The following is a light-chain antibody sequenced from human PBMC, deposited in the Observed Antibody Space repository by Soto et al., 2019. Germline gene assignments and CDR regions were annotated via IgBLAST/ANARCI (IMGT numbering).Light chain of an antibody. Sequence: EIVLTQSPGTLSLSPGERATLSCRASQSVSSSYLAWYQQKPGQAPRLLIYGASSRATGIPDRLSGSGSGTDFTLTISRLEPEDFAVYYCQEYGSSPTTFGRETKVEIK. CDR2: GAS. CDR3: QEYGSSPTT. J-gene: IGKJ1*01. V-gene: IGKV3-20*01. CDR1: QSVSSSY.